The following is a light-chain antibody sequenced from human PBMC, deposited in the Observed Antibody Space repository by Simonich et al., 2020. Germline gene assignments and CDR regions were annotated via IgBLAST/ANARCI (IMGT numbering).Light chain of an antibody. CDR3: QQYGSSPQT. CDR1: QSVRSSY. Sequence: EIVLTQSPGTLSLSQGERATLSCRASQSVRSSYLAWYKQKPGLAPRLLIYEASTRATGIPDSVSGSGSGTDFTLTISRLEPEDFAVYYCQQYGSSPQTFGQGTKVEIK. J-gene: IGKJ1*01. V-gene: IGKV3D-20*01. CDR2: EAS.